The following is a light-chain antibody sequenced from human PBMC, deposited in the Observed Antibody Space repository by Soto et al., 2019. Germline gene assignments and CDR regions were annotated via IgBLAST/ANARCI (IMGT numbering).Light chain of an antibody. Sequence: EIVLTPSPATLSLSPGERATLSCRASQSVSSSYLAWYQQKPGQAPRLLIYGASSRATGIPDRFSGSGSGTDFTLTISRLGPEDFAVYYCQQYGSLSWTFGQGTRV. J-gene: IGKJ1*01. CDR1: QSVSSSY. CDR3: QQYGSLSWT. V-gene: IGKV3-20*01. CDR2: GAS.